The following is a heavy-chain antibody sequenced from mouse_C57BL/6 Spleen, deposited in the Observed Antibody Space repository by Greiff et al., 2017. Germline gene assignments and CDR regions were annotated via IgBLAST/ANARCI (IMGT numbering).Heavy chain of an antibody. D-gene: IGHD1-1*01. V-gene: IGHV1-55*01. CDR1: GYTFTSYW. Sequence: QVPLQQPGAELVKPGASVKMSCKASGYTFTSYWITWVKQRPGQGLEWIGDIYPGSGSTNYNEKFKSKATLTVDTSSSTAYMQLSSLTSEDSAVYYWARWDGSSYGNYAMDYWGRGTSVTVSS. CDR2: IYPGSGST. J-gene: IGHJ4*01. CDR3: ARWDGSSYGNYAMDY.